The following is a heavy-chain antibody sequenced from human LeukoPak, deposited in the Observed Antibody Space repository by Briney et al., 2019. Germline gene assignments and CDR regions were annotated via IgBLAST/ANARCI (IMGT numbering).Heavy chain of an antibody. D-gene: IGHD1-14*01. CDR3: AKDRGGTGDLDY. CDR1: GYTFSSYV. J-gene: IGHJ4*02. Sequence: ASVKVSCKASGYTFSSYVIHWLRRAPGQRLEWMGWINAGNGDTKYSQKFQGRVSIARDTSANTAYMELSSLRSEDTAIYYCAKDRGGTGDLDYWGQGTLVTVSS. CDR2: INAGNGDT. V-gene: IGHV1-3*01.